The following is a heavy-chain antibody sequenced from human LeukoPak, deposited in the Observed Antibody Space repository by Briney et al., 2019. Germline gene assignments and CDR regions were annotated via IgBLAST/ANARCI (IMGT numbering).Heavy chain of an antibody. Sequence: GGSLRLSCAASGFSFSAYWMTWVRQAPGTGLEWVANMNEDGSEKNYVDSVKGRFTISRDNAQDSLYLQMNSLRAEDTAVYYCARDRGYSNFDYWGQGTLLTVSS. J-gene: IGHJ4*02. D-gene: IGHD4-11*01. CDR1: GFSFSAYW. CDR3: ARDRGYSNFDY. CDR2: MNEDGSEK. V-gene: IGHV3-7*01.